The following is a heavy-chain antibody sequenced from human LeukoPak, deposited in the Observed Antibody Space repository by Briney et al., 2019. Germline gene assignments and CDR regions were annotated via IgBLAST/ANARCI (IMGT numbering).Heavy chain of an antibody. Sequence: GASVKVSCKASGGTFSSYAISWVRQAPGQGLEWMGWISAYNGNTNYAQKLQGRVTMTTDTSTSTAYMELRSLRSDDTAVYYCALGYGDYEYFDYWGQGTLVTVSS. CDR1: GGTFSSYA. CDR2: ISAYNGNT. V-gene: IGHV1-18*01. J-gene: IGHJ4*02. D-gene: IGHD4-17*01. CDR3: ALGYGDYEYFDY.